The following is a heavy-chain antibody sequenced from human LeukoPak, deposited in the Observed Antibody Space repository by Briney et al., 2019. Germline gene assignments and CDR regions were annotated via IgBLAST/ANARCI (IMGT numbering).Heavy chain of an antibody. V-gene: IGHV4-39*01. Sequence: PSETLSLTCTVSGGSISSSRYYWGWIRQPPGKGLEWIGSIYYSGSTYYNPSLKSRVTISVDTSKNQFSLKLSSVTAADTAVYYCARRGYDSSGYYYAYWGQGTLVTVSS. CDR1: GGSISSSRYY. J-gene: IGHJ4*02. D-gene: IGHD3-22*01. CDR2: IYYSGST. CDR3: ARRGYDSSGYYYAY.